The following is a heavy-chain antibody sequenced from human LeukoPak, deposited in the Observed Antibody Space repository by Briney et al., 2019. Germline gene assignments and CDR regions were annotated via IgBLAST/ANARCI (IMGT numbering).Heavy chain of an antibody. Sequence: SETLSLTCTVSGGSISSYYWSWIRQPPGKGLEWIGYIYTSGSTNYNPSLKSRVTISVDTSKNQFSLKLSSVTAADTAVYYCARRLRITMVRGVPSWFDPWGQGTLVTVSS. V-gene: IGHV4-4*09. CDR2: IYTSGST. CDR1: GGSISSYY. CDR3: ARRLRITMVRGVPSWFDP. D-gene: IGHD3-10*01. J-gene: IGHJ5*02.